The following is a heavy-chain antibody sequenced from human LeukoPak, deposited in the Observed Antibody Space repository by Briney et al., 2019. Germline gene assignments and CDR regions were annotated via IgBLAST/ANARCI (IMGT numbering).Heavy chain of an antibody. CDR3: ATEAAAAIRVGDF. D-gene: IGHD2-2*01. CDR2: IVPVLGIV. J-gene: IGHJ4*02. CDR1: GGTFNNST. Sequence: SVKVSCKASGGTFNNSTVSWVRQAPGQGLGWMGRIVPVLGIVNYAQKFQGRLTLTADRSTSTGYMELSSLKSDDTAIYYCATEAAAAIRVGDFWGQGTLVTVSS. V-gene: IGHV1-69*04.